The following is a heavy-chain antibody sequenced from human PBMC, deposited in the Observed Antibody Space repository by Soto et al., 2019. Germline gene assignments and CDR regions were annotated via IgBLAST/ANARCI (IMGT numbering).Heavy chain of an antibody. V-gene: IGHV4-34*01. D-gene: IGHD3-9*01. CDR3: ARTYYDILTGYLDPQYFDY. CDR2: INHSGST. CDR1: AVPLIGNQ. Sequence: TLFLIRPVYAVPLIGNQSSLFRQPPGKGLEWIGEINHSGSTNYNPSLKSRVTISVDTSKNQFSLKLSSVTAADTAVYYCARTYYDILTGYLDPQYFDYWGQG. J-gene: IGHJ4*02.